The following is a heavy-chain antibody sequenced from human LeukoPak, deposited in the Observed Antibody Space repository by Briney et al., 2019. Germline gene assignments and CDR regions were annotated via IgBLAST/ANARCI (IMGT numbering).Heavy chain of an antibody. CDR3: ARDPIFGSGYSEFDP. CDR1: GFTFSSYA. D-gene: IGHD3-3*01. Sequence: AGGSLRLSCAASGFTFSSYAMHWVRQAPGKGLEWVAVISYDGSNKYYADSVKGRFTISRDNSKNTLYLQMNSLRAEDTAVYYWARDPIFGSGYSEFDPWGQETLVTVP. J-gene: IGHJ5*02. CDR2: ISYDGSNK. V-gene: IGHV3-30-3*01.